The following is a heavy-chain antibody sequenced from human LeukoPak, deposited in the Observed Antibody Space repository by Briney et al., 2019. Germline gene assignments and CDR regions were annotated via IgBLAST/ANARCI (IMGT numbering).Heavy chain of an antibody. CDR1: GGTFSSYA. CDR3: ARATFMDPPSSSGWSYYYYYGMDV. Sequence: SVKVSCKASGGTFSSYAISWVRQAPGQGLEWMGGIIPIFGTANYAQKFQGRVTITTDESTSTAYMELSSLRSEDTAVYYCARATFMDPPSSSGWSYYYYYGMDVWGQGTTVTVSS. D-gene: IGHD6-19*01. CDR2: IIPIFGTA. J-gene: IGHJ6*02. V-gene: IGHV1-69*05.